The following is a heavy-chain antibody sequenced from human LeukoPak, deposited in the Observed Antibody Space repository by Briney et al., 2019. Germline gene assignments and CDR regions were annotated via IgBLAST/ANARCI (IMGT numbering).Heavy chain of an antibody. D-gene: IGHD2-21*02. Sequence: SETLSLTCTVSGGSIRSYYWSWIRQPPGKGLEWIGYIYYSGSTNYNPSLKSRVTISLDTSTNQFSLNLRSVTAADTAVYYCATMAHCGGDCYSDDAFDFWGPGTVATVS. CDR2: IYYSGST. CDR1: GGSIRSYY. V-gene: IGHV4-59*01. CDR3: ATMAHCGGDCYSDDAFDF. J-gene: IGHJ3*01.